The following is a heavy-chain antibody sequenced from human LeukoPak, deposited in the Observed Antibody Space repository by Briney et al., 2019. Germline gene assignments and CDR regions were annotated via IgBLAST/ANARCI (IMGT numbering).Heavy chain of an antibody. CDR1: GGSISTSNW. CDR2: IYHSGIT. D-gene: IGHD3-10*01. V-gene: IGHV4-4*02. Sequence: SGTLSLTCAVSGGSISTSNWWNWVGQSPGKGLEWIGEIYHSGITRYNPSLKSRVTIPVDKSNNQISLKLTSVTAADTAVYHCARDGGYASGSYIWGQGTMVTVSS. J-gene: IGHJ3*02. CDR3: ARDGGYASGSYI.